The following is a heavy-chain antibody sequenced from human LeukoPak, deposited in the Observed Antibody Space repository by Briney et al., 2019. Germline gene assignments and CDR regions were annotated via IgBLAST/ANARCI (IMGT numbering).Heavy chain of an antibody. CDR3: ARAQYYYDSSGYPEGEYYYGMGV. D-gene: IGHD3-22*01. V-gene: IGHV1-69*04. Sequence: SVKVSCKASGGTFSSYAISWVRQAPGQGLEWMGRIIPILGIANYAQKFQGRVTITADKSTSTAYMELSSLRSEDTAVYYCARAQYYYDSSGYPEGEYYYGMGVWGQGTTVTVSS. CDR1: GGTFSSYA. CDR2: IIPILGIA. J-gene: IGHJ6*02.